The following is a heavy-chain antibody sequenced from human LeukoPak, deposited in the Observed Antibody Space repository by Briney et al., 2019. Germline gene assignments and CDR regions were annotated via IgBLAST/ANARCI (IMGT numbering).Heavy chain of an antibody. CDR1: GYSISSGYY. V-gene: IGHV4-38-2*02. D-gene: IGHD5-12*01. CDR3: ARDRGYDDQGYYYYYGMDV. J-gene: IGHJ6*02. CDR2: IYHSGST. Sequence: PSETLSLTCTVSGYSISSGYYWCWIRQPPGKGLEWIGEIYHSGSTNYNPSLKSRVTISVDKSKNQFSLKLSSVTAADTAVYYCARDRGYDDQGYYYYYGMDVWGQGTTVTVSS.